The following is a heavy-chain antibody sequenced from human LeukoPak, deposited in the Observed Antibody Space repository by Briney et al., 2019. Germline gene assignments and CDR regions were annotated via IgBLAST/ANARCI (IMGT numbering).Heavy chain of an antibody. J-gene: IGHJ3*02. CDR3: ATDVWGFSAFDI. D-gene: IGHD7-27*01. V-gene: IGHV4-34*01. Sequence: PPETLSLTCAVYGGSFSGYYWSWIRQPPGKGLEWIGEINHSGSTNYNPSLRSRVTISVDTSKNQFSLKLSSVTAADTAVYYCATDVWGFSAFDIWGQGTMVTVSS. CDR2: INHSGST. CDR1: GGSFSGYY.